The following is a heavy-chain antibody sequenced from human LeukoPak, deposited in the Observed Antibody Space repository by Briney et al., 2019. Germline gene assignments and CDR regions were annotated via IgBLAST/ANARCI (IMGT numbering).Heavy chain of an antibody. V-gene: IGHV3-48*04. CDR1: GFTFSSYS. Sequence: GGTLRLSCAASGFTFSSYSMNGVRQAPGKGLECVSYISSGSCTIYHADSLKGRFTISRDNAKNSLYLQINSLRAEDTAVYYCASLAGLDYWGQGTLVTVSS. D-gene: IGHD6-19*01. CDR2: ISSGSCTI. J-gene: IGHJ4*02. CDR3: ASLAGLDY.